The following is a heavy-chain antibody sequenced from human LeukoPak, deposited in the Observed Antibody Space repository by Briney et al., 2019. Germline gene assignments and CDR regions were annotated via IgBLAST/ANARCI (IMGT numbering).Heavy chain of an antibody. D-gene: IGHD3-3*01. CDR2: ISDSGGIT. CDR1: GFTFSSYA. J-gene: IGHJ3*02. CDR3: ARFETCQCDDVFDI. Sequence: PGGSLRLSCAASGFTFSSYAMSWVRQAPGKGLEWVSAISDSGGITYYADSVKGRFAISRDNAKNSLYLQMNILRAEDTAVYCCARFETCQCDDVFDIWGQGTMVTVSS. V-gene: IGHV3-23*01.